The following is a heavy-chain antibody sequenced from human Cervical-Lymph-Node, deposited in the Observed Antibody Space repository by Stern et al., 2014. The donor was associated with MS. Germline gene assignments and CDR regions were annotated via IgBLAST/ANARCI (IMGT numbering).Heavy chain of an antibody. Sequence: VQLQESGPGLVKPSQTLSLTCTVSGGSISSGDYYWRWIRQPPGQGLEWIGYIYYSGSTYYNPSLKSRVTISVDTSKNQFSLKLSSVTAADTAVYYCASKADSNAPLYYWGQGTLVTVSS. CDR1: GGSISSGDYY. CDR2: IYYSGST. CDR3: ASKADSNAPLYY. J-gene: IGHJ4*02. D-gene: IGHD4-11*01. V-gene: IGHV4-30-4*01.